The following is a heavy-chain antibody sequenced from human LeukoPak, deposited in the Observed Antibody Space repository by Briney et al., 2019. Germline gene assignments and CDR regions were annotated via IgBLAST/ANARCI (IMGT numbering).Heavy chain of an antibody. CDR1: GFTVSSNY. D-gene: IGHD3-10*01. V-gene: IGHV3-53*01. J-gene: IGHJ4*02. CDR2: IYSGGST. Sequence: GRSLRLSCAASGFTVSSNYMSWVRQAPGKGLEWVSVIYSGGSTYYADSVKGRFTISRDNAKNSLYLQMNSLRAEDTAVYYCANNYYGSGSSGDYWGQGTLVTVSS. CDR3: ANNYYGSGSSGDY.